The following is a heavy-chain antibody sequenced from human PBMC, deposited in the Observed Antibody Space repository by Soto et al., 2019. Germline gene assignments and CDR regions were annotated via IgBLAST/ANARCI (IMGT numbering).Heavy chain of an antibody. D-gene: IGHD4-4*01. CDR1: GFTFSSYS. CDR3: ARSYSNYDWYFDL. CDR2: ISSSSSTI. Sequence: VGSLRLSSAASGFTFSSYSMNWVRQAPGKGLEWVSYISSSSSTIYYADSVKGRFTISRDNAKNSLYLQMNSLRAEDTAVYYYARSYSNYDWYFDLWGRGTLVTVSS. V-gene: IGHV3-48*01. J-gene: IGHJ2*01.